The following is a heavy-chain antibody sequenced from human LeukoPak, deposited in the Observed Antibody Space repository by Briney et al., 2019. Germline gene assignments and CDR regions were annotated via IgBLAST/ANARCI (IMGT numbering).Heavy chain of an antibody. V-gene: IGHV4-59*01. CDR1: GGSFSNYY. CDR3: ARGVEMATIGPHFDY. J-gene: IGHJ4*02. Sequence: PSETLSLTCTVSGGSFSNYYWSWIRQPPGKGLEWIGYIYYSGSTNYNPSLKSRVTISVDTSKNQFSLKLSSVTAADTAVYYCARGVEMATIGPHFDYWGQGTLVTVSS. D-gene: IGHD5-24*01. CDR2: IYYSGST.